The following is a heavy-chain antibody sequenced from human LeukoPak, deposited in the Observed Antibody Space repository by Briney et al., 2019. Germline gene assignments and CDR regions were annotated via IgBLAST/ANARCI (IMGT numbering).Heavy chain of an antibody. D-gene: IGHD4-23*01. V-gene: IGHV3-21*01. Sequence: GGSLRLSCAASGFTFGNYRMKWIRQAPGKGLEWLSSISASSNDIYYADAVRDRFTISRDNAENLLYLQIDSLRAEDTAIYYCARRGRWQLLGGLDLWGQGTLVTVSS. J-gene: IGHJ4*02. CDR3: ARRGRWQLLGGLDL. CDR2: ISASSNDI. CDR1: GFTFGNYR.